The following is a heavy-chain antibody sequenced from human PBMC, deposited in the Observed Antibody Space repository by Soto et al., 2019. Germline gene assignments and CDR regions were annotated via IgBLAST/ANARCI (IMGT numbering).Heavy chain of an antibody. D-gene: IGHD3-16*01. J-gene: IGHJ4*02. V-gene: IGHV2-5*01. CDR2: IYWNDDK. CDR3: AHTWGLPFDY. CDR1: GFSLRTTGVG. Sequence: QITLKESGPTLVEPTQTLTLTCTYSGFSLRTTGVGVGWIRQPPGKALEWLGIIYWNDDKRYSPSLKNGFTLTSDISKSQVVLTMTNMDPVDTATYYCAHTWGLPFDYWGQGTLVIVSP.